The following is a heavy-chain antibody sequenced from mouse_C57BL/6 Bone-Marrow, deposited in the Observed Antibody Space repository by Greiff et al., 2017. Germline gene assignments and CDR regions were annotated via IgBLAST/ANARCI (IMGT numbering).Heavy chain of an antibody. D-gene: IGHD4-1*01. CDR1: GYAFSTYW. CDR2: IYPGDGDT. V-gene: IGHV1-80*01. Sequence: LQQSGASVKISCKVSGYAFSTYWMNWVKQRPGKGLEWIGQIYPGDGDTNYNGKFKGKATLTADKSSSTAYMQLSSLTSEDSAVYFCARDWDYFDYWGESATLTVSS. J-gene: IGHJ2*01. CDR3: ARDWDYFDY.